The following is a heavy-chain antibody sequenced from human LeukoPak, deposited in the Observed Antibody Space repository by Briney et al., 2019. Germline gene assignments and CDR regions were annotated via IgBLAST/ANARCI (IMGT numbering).Heavy chain of an antibody. V-gene: IGHV3-53*04. D-gene: IGHD3-10*01. CDR1: GFAVNNIY. J-gene: IGHJ5*02. CDR2: IYSGENT. Sequence: PGGSLRLYCAASGFAVNNIYMSWVRQAPGNGLEWGSIIYSGENTYYADSVKGRFAISRHNSKNTLYLQMNSLSPEDTAVYYCTRLGENGSLGFDPWGQGTLVTVSS. CDR3: TRLGENGSLGFDP.